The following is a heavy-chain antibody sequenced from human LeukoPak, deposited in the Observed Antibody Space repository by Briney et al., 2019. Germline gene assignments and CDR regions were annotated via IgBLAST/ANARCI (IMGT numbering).Heavy chain of an antibody. CDR2: INPNSGGT. D-gene: IGHD3-16*02. Sequence: ASVKVSCKASGYTFTGYHMHWVRQAPGQGLEWMGWINPNSGGTNYAQKFQGRVTMTRDTSISTAYMELSRLRSDDTAVYYCARGPLSYRAHDYWGQGTLVTVSS. V-gene: IGHV1-2*02. CDR3: ARGPLSYRAHDY. J-gene: IGHJ4*02. CDR1: GYTFTGYH.